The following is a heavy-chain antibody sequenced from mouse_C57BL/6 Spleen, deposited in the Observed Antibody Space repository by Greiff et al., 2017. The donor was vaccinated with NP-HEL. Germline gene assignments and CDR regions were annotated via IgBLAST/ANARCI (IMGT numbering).Heavy chain of an antibody. Sequence: QVQLQQSGAELVKPGASVKMSCKASGYTFTSYWITWVKQRPGQGLEWIGDIYPGSGSTNYNEKFKSKATLTVDTSSSTAYMQLSSLTSEDSAVYYCAREDYGSRMDYWGQGTTLTVSS. CDR3: AREDYGSRMDY. J-gene: IGHJ2*01. D-gene: IGHD1-1*01. V-gene: IGHV1-55*01. CDR2: IYPGSGST. CDR1: GYTFTSYW.